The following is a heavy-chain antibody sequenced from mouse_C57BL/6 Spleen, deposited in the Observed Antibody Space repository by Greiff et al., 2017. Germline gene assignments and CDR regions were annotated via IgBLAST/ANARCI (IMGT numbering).Heavy chain of an antibody. V-gene: IGHV1-74*01. CDR3: AITELVFAY. CDR2: IHPSDSDT. D-gene: IGHD4-1*01. Sequence: QVQLQQPGAELVKPGASVKVSCKASGFTFTSYWMHWVKQRPGKGLEWIGRIHPSDSDTNYNQKFKGKARLTVDKSSHTVYMQLRSLTAEDSAVYYCAITELVFAYWGQGTLVTVSA. J-gene: IGHJ3*01. CDR1: GFTFTSYW.